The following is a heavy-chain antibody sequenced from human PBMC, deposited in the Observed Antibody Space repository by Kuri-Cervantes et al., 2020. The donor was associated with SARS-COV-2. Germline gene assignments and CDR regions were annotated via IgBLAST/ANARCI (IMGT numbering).Heavy chain of an antibody. CDR2: IYHSGRT. CDR1: GYSISSGYY. V-gene: IGHV4-38-2*01. D-gene: IGHD2-21*01. J-gene: IGHJ3*01. CDR3: ARAPTSIYGVLIALFSSNAFDV. Sequence: SQTLSLTCAVSGYSISSGYYWGWIRQPPGKGWGWIGSIYHSGRTYNNPSLKSRVTISVDTSKNQFSLKLSSVTAADTAVYYCARAPTSIYGVLIALFSSNAFDVWGQGTKVTVSS.